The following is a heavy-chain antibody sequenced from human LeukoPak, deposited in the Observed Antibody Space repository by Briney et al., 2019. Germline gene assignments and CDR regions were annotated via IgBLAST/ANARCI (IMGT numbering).Heavy chain of an antibody. V-gene: IGHV3-48*02. J-gene: IGHJ4*02. CDR1: GFTFSSYS. Sequence: AGGSLRLSCAASGFTFSSYSMNWVRQPPGKGLEWVSYISSGNGPIYYADSVKGRFTISRDNAKNSLYLQMNSLRDEDTAVYYCARGSAIYFDYWGQGTLVTVSS. CDR2: ISSGNGPI. CDR3: ARGSAIYFDY.